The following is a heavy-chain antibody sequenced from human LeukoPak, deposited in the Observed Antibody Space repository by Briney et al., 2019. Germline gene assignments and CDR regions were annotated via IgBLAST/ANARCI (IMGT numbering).Heavy chain of an antibody. D-gene: IGHD6-13*01. J-gene: IGHJ5*02. CDR3: ARDRGSSHEDINWFDP. V-gene: IGHV1-2*02. Sequence: ASVKVSCKASGYTFTGYYMHWVRQAPGQGLEWMGWINPNSGGTNYAQKFQGRVTMTRDTSISTAYMELSRLRFDDTAVYYCARDRGSSHEDINWFDPWGQGTLVTVSS. CDR2: INPNSGGT. CDR1: GYTFTGYY.